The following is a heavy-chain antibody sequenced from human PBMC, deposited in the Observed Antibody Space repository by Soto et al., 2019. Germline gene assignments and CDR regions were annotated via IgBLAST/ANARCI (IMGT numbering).Heavy chain of an antibody. J-gene: IGHJ4*02. CDR1: GFTFSTWW. CDR3: SRSLNS. Sequence: LRLSCAASGFTFSTWWMDWVRQTPWEGLEWVANINQDGSEKNYVDSVKGRFTISRDNAKNSLYLQMSSLTAEDSALYYCSRSLNSWGQGTLVTVSS. CDR2: INQDGSEK. V-gene: IGHV3-7*01.